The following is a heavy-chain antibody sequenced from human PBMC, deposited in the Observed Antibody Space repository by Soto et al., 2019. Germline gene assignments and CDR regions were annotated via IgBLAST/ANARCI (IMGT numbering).Heavy chain of an antibody. V-gene: IGHV4-39*02. Sequence: SETLSLTCTVSGGSISSSSHFWFWIRQPPGKGLEWIGSIYYSGSTYYNPSLKSRVTISVDSSKNQFSLKLNSVTAADTAVFYCAREGGGAWFDPWGQGTLVTVSS. D-gene: IGHD3-16*01. J-gene: IGHJ5*02. CDR1: GGSISSSSHF. CDR3: AREGGGAWFDP. CDR2: IYYSGST.